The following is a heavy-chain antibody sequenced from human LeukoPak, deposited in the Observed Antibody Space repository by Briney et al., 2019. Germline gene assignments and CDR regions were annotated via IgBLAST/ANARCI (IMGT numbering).Heavy chain of an antibody. CDR3: ARHDYRAF. CDR1: GFSFSNYH. J-gene: IGHJ4*02. V-gene: IGHV3-23*01. D-gene: IGHD4-11*01. CDR2: INPGGGSA. Sequence: GGSLRLSCAASGFSFSNYHMSWVRQAPGKGLEWVSAINPGGGSAYYADSVKGRFTISRDNPRNTLYLEMNSLRVEDTAIYYCARHDYRAFWGQGTLVTVSS.